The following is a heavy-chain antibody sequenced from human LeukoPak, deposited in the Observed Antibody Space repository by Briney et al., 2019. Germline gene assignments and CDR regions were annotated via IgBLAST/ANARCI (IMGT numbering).Heavy chain of an antibody. Sequence: GGSLRLSCAASGFSLSAYGVHWVRQAPGKGLEWVAVIWYDGTSKDYADSVKGRFTISRENAKNSLYLQMNSLRAGDTAVYYCARAGRGYSSGGAFDIWGQGTMVTVSS. D-gene: IGHD6-25*01. CDR2: IWYDGTSK. CDR1: GFSLSAYG. V-gene: IGHV3-33*01. CDR3: ARAGRGYSSGGAFDI. J-gene: IGHJ3*02.